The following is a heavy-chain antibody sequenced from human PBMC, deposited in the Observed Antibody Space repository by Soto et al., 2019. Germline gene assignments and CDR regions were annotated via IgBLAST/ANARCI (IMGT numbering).Heavy chain of an antibody. CDR2: ISGSGGST. D-gene: IGHD3-16*01. V-gene: IGHV3-23*01. J-gene: IGHJ4*02. CDR3: AKDSYDYIWGSPFDY. CDR1: GFTFSSYA. Sequence: GGSLRLSCAASGFTFSSYAMSWVRQAPGKGLEWVSGISGSGGSTYYADSVKGRFTISRDNSKNTLYLQMNSLRAEDTAVYYCAKDSYDYIWGSPFDYWGQGTLVTVSS.